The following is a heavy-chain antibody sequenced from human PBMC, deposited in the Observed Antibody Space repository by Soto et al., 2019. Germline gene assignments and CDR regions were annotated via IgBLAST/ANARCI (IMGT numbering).Heavy chain of an antibody. J-gene: IGHJ4*02. Sequence: ASVKVSCKASGYTFTSYAMHWVRRAPGQRLEWMGWINAGNGNTKYSQKFQGRVTITRDTSASTAYMELSSLRSEDTAVYYCARDLAGFWSGYYPDYWGQGTLVTVSS. D-gene: IGHD3-3*01. CDR2: INAGNGNT. CDR3: ARDLAGFWSGYYPDY. V-gene: IGHV1-3*01. CDR1: GYTFTSYA.